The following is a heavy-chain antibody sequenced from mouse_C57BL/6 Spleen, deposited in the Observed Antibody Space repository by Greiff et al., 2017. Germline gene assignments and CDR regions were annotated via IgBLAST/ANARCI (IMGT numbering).Heavy chain of an antibody. CDR1: GYAFSSSW. Sequence: QVQLQQSGPELVKPGASVKISCKASGYAFSSSWMNWVKQRPGKGLEWIGRIYPGDGDTNYNGKFKGKATLTADKSSSTAYMQLSSLTSEDSAVYFCARSGDGYYDYGGQGTTLTVSS. D-gene: IGHD2-3*01. V-gene: IGHV1-82*01. CDR3: ARSGDGYYDY. CDR2: IYPGDGDT. J-gene: IGHJ2*01.